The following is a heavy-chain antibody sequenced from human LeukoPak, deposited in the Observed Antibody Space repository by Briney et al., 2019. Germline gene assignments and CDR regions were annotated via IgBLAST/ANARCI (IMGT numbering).Heavy chain of an antibody. J-gene: IGHJ6*03. Sequence: SETLSLTCTVSGCSISSYYWSWIRQPPGKGLEWIGYIYYSGSTNYNPSLKSRVTISVDTSKNQFSLKLSSVTAADTAVYYCARDTVTTYYYYMDVWGKGTTVTVSS. V-gene: IGHV4-59*01. CDR2: IYYSGST. CDR1: GCSISSYY. D-gene: IGHD4-11*01. CDR3: ARDTVTTYYYYMDV.